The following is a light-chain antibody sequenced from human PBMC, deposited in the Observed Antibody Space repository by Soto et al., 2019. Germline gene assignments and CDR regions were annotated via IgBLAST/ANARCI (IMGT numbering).Light chain of an antibody. J-gene: IGLJ2*01. CDR1: SSDVGGYNY. CDR3: SSYTSSSAPV. CDR2: DVS. Sequence: QSVLTQPASVSGSPGQSITISCTGTSSDVGGYNYVSWYQQHPGKAPKLMICDVSNRPSGVSNRFSGSKSGNTASLTISGLQAEDEADYYCSSYTSSSAPVFGGGTKVTVL. V-gene: IGLV2-14*01.